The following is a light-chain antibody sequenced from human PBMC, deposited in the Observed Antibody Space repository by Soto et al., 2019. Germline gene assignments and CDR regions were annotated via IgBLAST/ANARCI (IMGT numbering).Light chain of an antibody. Sequence: ILMTQSPATLSVSPGERATLSCRPSQSVINNLAWYQQKPGQAPRLLIYDASTRATGIPARFSGSGSGTEFTLTISGLQSEDFAVYYCQQYNNWPPWTFGQGTKVEIK. CDR3: QQYNNWPPWT. J-gene: IGKJ1*01. V-gene: IGKV3-15*01. CDR1: QSVINN. CDR2: DAS.